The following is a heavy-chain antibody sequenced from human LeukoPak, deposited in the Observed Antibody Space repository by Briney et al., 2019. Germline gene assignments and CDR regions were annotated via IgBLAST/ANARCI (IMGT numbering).Heavy chain of an antibody. V-gene: IGHV4-34*01. CDR3: ASPFFIWFGELLPDPFDY. J-gene: IGHJ4*02. D-gene: IGHD3-10*01. CDR2: ITYDGST. Sequence: SSETLSLTCAVFGGSFDGYYWSWIRQPPGKGLEWIGEITYDGSTNYNPSLKSRVTISVDTSKIQFSLNLSSVTAADTAVYYCASPFFIWFGELLPDPFDYWGQGTLVTVSS. CDR1: GGSFDGYY.